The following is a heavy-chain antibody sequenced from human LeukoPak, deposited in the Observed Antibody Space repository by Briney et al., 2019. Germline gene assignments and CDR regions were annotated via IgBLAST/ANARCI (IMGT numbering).Heavy chain of an antibody. CDR1: GYFFTSYW. CDR2: VYGGDSDT. J-gene: IGHJ4*02. CDR3: ARTYYDIVTAYSSFDY. Sequence: GESLQISCKGSGYFFTSYWIAWVRQLPGKGLEWMGIVYGGDSDTRYSPSFQGQVTISADESISTAYLQWSSLKASDSAIYCCARTYYDIVTAYSSFDYWGQGTLVTVSS. D-gene: IGHD3-9*01. V-gene: IGHV5-51*01.